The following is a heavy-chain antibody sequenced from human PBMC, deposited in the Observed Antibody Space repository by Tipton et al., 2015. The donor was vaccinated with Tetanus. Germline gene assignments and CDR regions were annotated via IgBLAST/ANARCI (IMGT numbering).Heavy chain of an antibody. Sequence: SLRLSCAASGFTFSNAWMNWVRQAPGKGLEWVGRIKSKTDGGTTDYAAPVKGRFTISRDDSKNTLYLQMNSLKTEDTAVYYCTTGDYYDSSGYYPDYWGQGTLVTVSS. CDR2: IKSKTDGGTT. CDR1: GFTFSNAW. J-gene: IGHJ4*02. V-gene: IGHV3-15*07. D-gene: IGHD3-22*01. CDR3: TTGDYYDSSGYYPDY.